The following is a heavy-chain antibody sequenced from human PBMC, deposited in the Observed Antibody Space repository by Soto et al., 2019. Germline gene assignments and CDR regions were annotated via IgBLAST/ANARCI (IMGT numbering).Heavy chain of an antibody. CDR2: ISSSSSYI. CDR3: ASQEKLGFDY. Sequence: GGSLRLSCAASGFTFSSYSMNWVRQAPGKGLEWVSSISSSSSYIYYADSVKGRFTISRDNAKNSLYLQMNSLRAEGTAVYYCASQEKLGFDYWGQGTLVTVSS. J-gene: IGHJ4*02. V-gene: IGHV3-21*01. D-gene: IGHD7-27*01. CDR1: GFTFSSYS.